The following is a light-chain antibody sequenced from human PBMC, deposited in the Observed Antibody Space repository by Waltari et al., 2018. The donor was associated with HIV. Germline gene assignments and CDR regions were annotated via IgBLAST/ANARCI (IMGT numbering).Light chain of an antibody. Sequence: SYDLTQPPSVPVSPGHTARITCSGDALPKHYSYWSQQNPGQSHVLVIYKDNERPSGMLERLSGSSSGTTVTLTISGVQTEDEADDYCQSADSSGTYPDVFGTGTKVTVL. J-gene: IGLJ1*01. CDR1: ALPKHY. V-gene: IGLV3-25*03. CDR2: KDN. CDR3: QSADSSGTYPDV.